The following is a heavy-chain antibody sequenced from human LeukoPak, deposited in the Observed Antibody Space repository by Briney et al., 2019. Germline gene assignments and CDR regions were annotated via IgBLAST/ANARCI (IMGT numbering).Heavy chain of an antibody. D-gene: IGHD4-17*01. CDR3: ATLYGDYPNFDY. V-gene: IGHV1-8*02. CDR1: GYTFTGYY. Sequence: GASVKVSCKASGYTFTGYYMHWVRQAPGQGLEWMGWINPNSGNTGYAQKFQGRVTMTRNTSISTAYMELSSLRSEDTAVYYCATLYGDYPNFDYWGQGTLVTVSS. J-gene: IGHJ4*02. CDR2: INPNSGNT.